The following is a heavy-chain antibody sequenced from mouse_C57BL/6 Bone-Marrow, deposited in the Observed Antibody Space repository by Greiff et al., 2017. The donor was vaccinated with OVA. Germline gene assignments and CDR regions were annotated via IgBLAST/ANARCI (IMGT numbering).Heavy chain of an antibody. CDR1: GFTFSSYG. CDR2: ISSGGSYT. CDR3: ARRVYYFDY. V-gene: IGHV5-6*02. J-gene: IGHJ2*01. Sequence: EVKLLESGGDLVKPGGSLKLSCAASGFTFSSYGMSWVRQTPDQRLEWVATISSGGSYTYYPDSVKGRFTISRDNAKNTLYLQMSSLKSEDTAMDYCARRVYYFDYWGQGTTLTVSA.